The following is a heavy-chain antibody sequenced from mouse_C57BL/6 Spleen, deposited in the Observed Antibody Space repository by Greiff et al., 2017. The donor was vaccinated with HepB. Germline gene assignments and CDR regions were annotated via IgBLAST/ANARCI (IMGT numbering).Heavy chain of an antibody. V-gene: IGHV3-6*01. Sequence: DVKLQESGPGLVKPSQSLSLTCSVTGYSITSGYYWNWIRQFPGNKLEWMGYISYDGSNNYNPSLKNRISITRDTSKNQFFLKLNSVTTEDTATYYCARDMDYWGQGTSVTVSS. CDR3: ARDMDY. CDR1: GYSITSGYY. J-gene: IGHJ4*01. CDR2: ISYDGSN.